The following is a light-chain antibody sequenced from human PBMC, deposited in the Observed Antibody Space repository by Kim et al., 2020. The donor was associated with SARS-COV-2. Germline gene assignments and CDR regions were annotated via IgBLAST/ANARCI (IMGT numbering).Light chain of an antibody. J-gene: IGKJ4*01. CDR1: QSVSCH. V-gene: IGKV3-11*01. Sequence: PWSRGARASRASKASQSVSCHLDWQQQRPAQPPRLLSYDASKRATGNPDRFSGSGSGIDFTLTSSSLEHEDLAFYYCQQRTNWLTFGGGTKVDIK. CDR2: DAS. CDR3: QQRTNWLT.